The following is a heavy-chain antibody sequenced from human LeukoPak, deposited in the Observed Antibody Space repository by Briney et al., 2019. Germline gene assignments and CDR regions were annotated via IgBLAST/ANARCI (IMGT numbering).Heavy chain of an antibody. D-gene: IGHD3-3*01. Sequence: PGRSLRLSCAASGFTFSSYAMSWVRQAPGKGLEWVSAISGSGGSTYYADSVKGRFTISRDNSKNTLYLQMNSLRAEDTAVYYCAKQSRFWSGYGFFDYWGQGTLVTVSS. CDR3: AKQSRFWSGYGFFDY. V-gene: IGHV3-23*01. J-gene: IGHJ4*02. CDR2: ISGSGGST. CDR1: GFTFSSYA.